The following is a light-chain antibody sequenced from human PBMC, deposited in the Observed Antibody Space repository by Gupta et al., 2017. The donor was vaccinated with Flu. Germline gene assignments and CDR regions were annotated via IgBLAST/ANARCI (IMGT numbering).Light chain of an antibody. CDR1: KSISNY. J-gene: IGKJ1*01. Sequence: GDIVTITCRASKSISNYLAWYQQKPGKAPKLLIYDASTLVSGVPSRFSGSGSWSDFTLTISSLQTEDFATYYCQQLNSYPRTFGQGTKVEIK. CDR2: DAS. CDR3: QQLNSYPRT. V-gene: IGKV1-9*01.